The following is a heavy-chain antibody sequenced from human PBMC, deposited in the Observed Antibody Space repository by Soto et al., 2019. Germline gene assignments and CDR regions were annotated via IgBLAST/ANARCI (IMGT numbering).Heavy chain of an antibody. CDR3: ARGAPDIVLMVRIPNWFDP. J-gene: IGHJ5*02. D-gene: IGHD2-8*01. CDR2: INHSGST. CDR1: GGSFSGYY. V-gene: IGHV4-34*01. Sequence: QVQLQQWGAGLLKPSETLSLTCAVYGGSFSGYYWSWIRQPPGKGLEWIGEINHSGSTNYNPSLKSRVTISVDTSKNQFSLNLSSVTAADTAVYYCARGAPDIVLMVRIPNWFDPWGQGTLVTVSS.